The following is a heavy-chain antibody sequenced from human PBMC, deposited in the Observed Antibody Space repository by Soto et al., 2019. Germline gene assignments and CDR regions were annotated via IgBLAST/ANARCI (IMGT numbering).Heavy chain of an antibody. CDR2: IYPGDSDS. J-gene: IGHJ4*02. Sequence: GESLKISCKGSGFTFTSYWIAWVRQMPGKGLEWMGIIYPGDSDSPYSPSFQGQVTISADKSINTAYLHWSSLKASDTAIYYCAKHEGYCSTTTCSNFDYWGQGTLVTVS. V-gene: IGHV5-51*01. CDR3: AKHEGYCSTTTCSNFDY. CDR1: GFTFTSYW. D-gene: IGHD2-2*01.